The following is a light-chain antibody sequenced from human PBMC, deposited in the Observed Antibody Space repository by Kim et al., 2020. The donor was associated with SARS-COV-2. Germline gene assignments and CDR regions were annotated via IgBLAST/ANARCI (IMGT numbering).Light chain of an antibody. CDR2: STS. CDR1: QSLNSW. Sequence: DIQMTQSPSTLSASVGDRVTITCRASQSLNSWVAWYQQKPGKAPDLLIYSTSTLQSGVPSRFSGSRSGTEFTLTISSLQPHDFATYDCQQYYTYPYTVGQGTKLEI. J-gene: IGKJ2*01. V-gene: IGKV1-5*03. CDR3: QQYYTYPYT.